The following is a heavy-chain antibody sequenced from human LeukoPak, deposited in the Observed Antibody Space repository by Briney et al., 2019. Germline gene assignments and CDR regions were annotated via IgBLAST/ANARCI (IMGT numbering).Heavy chain of an antibody. D-gene: IGHD3-10*01. CDR1: GGSISSGSYY. Sequence: SQTLSLTCTVSGGSISSGSYYWSWIRQPAGKGLEWIGRIYTSGSTNYNPSLKSRVTISVDTSKNQFSLKLSSVTAADTAVYYCARAILYYGSVNIDYWGQGTLVTVSS. CDR2: IYTSGST. CDR3: ARAILYYGSVNIDY. V-gene: IGHV4-61*02. J-gene: IGHJ4*02.